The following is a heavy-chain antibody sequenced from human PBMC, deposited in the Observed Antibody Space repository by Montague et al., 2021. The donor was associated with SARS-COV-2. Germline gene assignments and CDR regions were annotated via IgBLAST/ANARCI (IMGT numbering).Heavy chain of an antibody. CDR3: ARPGKTRIDMIVVVIGYFDY. J-gene: IGHJ4*02. CDR1: GGSISSSSYY. Sequence: SETLSLTCTVSGGSISSSSYYWGWIRQPPGKGLEWIGSIYNSGSNYYNPSLSSRVTISVDTSKNQFSLKLSSVTAADTAVYYCARPGKTRIDMIVVVIGYFDYWGQGTLVTVSS. V-gene: IGHV4-39*01. CDR2: IYNSGSN. D-gene: IGHD3-22*01.